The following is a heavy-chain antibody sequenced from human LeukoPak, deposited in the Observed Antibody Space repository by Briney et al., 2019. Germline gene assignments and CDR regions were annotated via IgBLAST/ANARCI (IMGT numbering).Heavy chain of an antibody. CDR2: IKQDGSEK. CDR3: ARYYDGSGYFDAFDI. Sequence: GGSLRLSCAAPGFTFSDYWMSWVRQAPGKGLEWVANIKQDGSEKIYVDSVKGRFTISRDNAKNSLYLQMNSLRAEDTAVYYCARYYDGSGYFDAFDIWGQGTTVTVST. V-gene: IGHV3-7*01. CDR1: GFTFSDYW. D-gene: IGHD3-22*01. J-gene: IGHJ3*02.